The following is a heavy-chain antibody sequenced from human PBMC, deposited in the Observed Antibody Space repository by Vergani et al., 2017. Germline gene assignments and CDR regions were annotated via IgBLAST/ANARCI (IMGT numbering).Heavy chain of an antibody. CDR1: GYIFTRYW. Sequence: EVQLVQSGAEVKKPGESLRISCKGSGYIFTRYWISWVRQMPGKGLEWKGRINPSDSYTNYSPSFQGHVTISADKSISTAYLQWSSLKASDTAMYYCAKDGRENSDYGYFDYWGQGTLVTVSS. CDR2: INPSDSYT. J-gene: IGHJ4*02. D-gene: IGHD4-17*01. V-gene: IGHV5-10-1*01. CDR3: AKDGRENSDYGYFDY.